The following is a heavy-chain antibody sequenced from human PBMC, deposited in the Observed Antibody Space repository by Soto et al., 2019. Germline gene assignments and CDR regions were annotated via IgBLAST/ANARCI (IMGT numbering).Heavy chain of an antibody. CDR2: ISGSGGST. CDR3: AKDRRERQLVPPFTTGRWFDP. Sequence: PGGSLRLSCAASGFTFSSYAMSWVRQAPGKGLEWVSAISGSGGSTYYADSVKGRFTISRDNSKNTLYLQMNSLRAEGTAVYYCAKDRRERQLVPPFTTGRWFDPWGQGTLVTVSS. J-gene: IGHJ5*02. CDR1: GFTFSSYA. V-gene: IGHV3-23*01. D-gene: IGHD6-13*01.